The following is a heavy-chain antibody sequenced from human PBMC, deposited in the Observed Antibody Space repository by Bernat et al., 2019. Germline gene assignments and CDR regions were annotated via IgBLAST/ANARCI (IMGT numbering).Heavy chain of an antibody. D-gene: IGHD2-8*01. CDR1: RFTFSSSV. Sequence: EVQLLESGGGLVQPGGSLRLSCAASRFTFSSSVMSWVRQAPGKGLEWVSGISGSGGSTHYADSVKGRFTISRDNSRNTLYLQLNSLRAEDTAVYYCAKVSVSRRYWCFDLWGRGTLLTVSA. J-gene: IGHJ2*01. CDR2: ISGSGGST. V-gene: IGHV3-23*01. CDR3: AKVSVSRRYWCFDL.